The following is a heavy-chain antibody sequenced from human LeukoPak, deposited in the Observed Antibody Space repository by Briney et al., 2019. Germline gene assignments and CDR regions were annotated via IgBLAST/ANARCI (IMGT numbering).Heavy chain of an antibody. V-gene: IGHV1-18*01. CDR3: AGETAYYYGSGSYSPPRY. CDR1: GYTFTSYG. CDR2: ISAYNGNT. D-gene: IGHD3-10*01. J-gene: IGHJ4*02. Sequence: ASVKVSCKASGYTFTSYGISWVRQAPGQGLEWMGWISAYNGNTNYAQKLQGRVTMTTDTSTSTAYMELRSLRSDDTAVYYCAGETAYYYGSGSYSPPRYWGQGTLVTVSS.